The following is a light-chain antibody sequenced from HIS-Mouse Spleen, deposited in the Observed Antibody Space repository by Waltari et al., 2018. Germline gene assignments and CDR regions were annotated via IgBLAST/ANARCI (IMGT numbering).Light chain of an antibody. Sequence: QSALTQPRSVSGSPGQSVTISCTGTSSDVGVSNFVPWSQQHPGKAPKLMIYDVSKRPSGVPDRFSGSKSGNTASLTISGLQAEDEADYYCCSYAGSYTFEVVFGGGTKLTVL. CDR1: SSDVGVSNF. CDR3: CSYAGSYTFEVV. J-gene: IGLJ2*01. V-gene: IGLV2-11*01. CDR2: DVS.